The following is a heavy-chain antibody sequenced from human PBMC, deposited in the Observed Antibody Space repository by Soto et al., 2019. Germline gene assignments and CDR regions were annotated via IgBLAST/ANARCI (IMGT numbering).Heavy chain of an antibody. CDR3: ARAGGYSGYDYFDY. CDR1: GGSISSYY. V-gene: IGHV4-59*01. D-gene: IGHD5-12*01. Sequence: ASETLSLTCTVSGGSISSYYWSWIRQPPGKGLEWIGYIYYSGSTNYNPSLKSRVTISVDTSKNQFSLKLSSVTAADTAVYHCARAGGYSGYDYFDYWGQGTLVTVSS. CDR2: IYYSGST. J-gene: IGHJ4*02.